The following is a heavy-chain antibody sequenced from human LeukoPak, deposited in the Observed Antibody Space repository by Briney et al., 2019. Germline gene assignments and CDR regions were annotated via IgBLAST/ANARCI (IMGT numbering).Heavy chain of an antibody. CDR1: GFTFSSYE. D-gene: IGHD6-13*01. CDR3: ARDLMGIAYRGAFYY. Sequence: GGSLRLSCAASGFTFSSYEMNWVSQAPGKGLEWVAFIRYDGSNKYYADYVKGRFTISRDNAKNSLYLQMNSLRAEDTAVYYCARDLMGIAYRGAFYYWGQGTLVTVSS. J-gene: IGHJ4*02. CDR2: IRYDGSNK. V-gene: IGHV3-30*02.